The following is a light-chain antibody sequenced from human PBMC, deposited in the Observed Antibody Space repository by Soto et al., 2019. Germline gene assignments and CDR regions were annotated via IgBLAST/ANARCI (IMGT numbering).Light chain of an antibody. J-gene: IGKJ4*01. CDR3: QQRSNWLALT. V-gene: IGKV3-11*01. CDR1: QSVSSY. Sequence: EIVLTQSPANLSLSPGERATLSCRASQSVSSYLAWYQQKPGQAPRLLIYDASNRATGIPARFSGSGSGTDFTLTISSLEPEDFAVYYCQQRSNWLALTFGGGTKVEIK. CDR2: DAS.